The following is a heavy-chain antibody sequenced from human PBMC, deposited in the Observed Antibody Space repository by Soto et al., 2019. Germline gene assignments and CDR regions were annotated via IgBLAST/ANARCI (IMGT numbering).Heavy chain of an antibody. V-gene: IGHV3-23*01. Sequence: PGGSLRLSCAASGLTFSSYWMSWVRQAPGKGLEWLADISRGGSNTYYADSVKGRFTISRDNSKNTLYLQMNSLRAEDTAVYYCAKSTDTFKDDYWGQGTLVTVSS. J-gene: IGHJ4*02. CDR2: ISRGGSNT. CDR1: GLTFSSYW. CDR3: AKSTDTFKDDY. D-gene: IGHD3-16*01.